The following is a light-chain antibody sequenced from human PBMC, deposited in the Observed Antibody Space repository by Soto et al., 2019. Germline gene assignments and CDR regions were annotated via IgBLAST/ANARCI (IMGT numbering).Light chain of an antibody. CDR2: DAS. Sequence: PMYQSPSTLSASVGDRVTITCRSSQSISSWLAWYQQKPGKAPKLLIYDASILESGVPSRFSGSGSGTEFTLTISSLQPDDFATYYCQQYNSYRTFGQGSKVDI. CDR3: QQYNSYRT. CDR1: QSISSW. J-gene: IGKJ1*01. V-gene: IGKV1-5*01.